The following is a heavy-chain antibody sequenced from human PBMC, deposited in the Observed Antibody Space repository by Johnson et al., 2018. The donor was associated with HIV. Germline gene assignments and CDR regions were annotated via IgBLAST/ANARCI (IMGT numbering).Heavy chain of an antibody. Sequence: QMLLVESGGGVVQPGRSLRLSCAASGFIFSSYAIHWVRQAPGKGLEWVAMISSDGITKHYADSVKGRFILSRDNSKNTFYLQMNSLRAEDTALYYCAKDISGRPDAFDIWGQGTMVTVSS. CDR2: ISSDGITK. CDR3: AKDISGRPDAFDI. D-gene: IGHD1-26*01. V-gene: IGHV3-30-3*01. CDR1: GFIFSSYA. J-gene: IGHJ3*02.